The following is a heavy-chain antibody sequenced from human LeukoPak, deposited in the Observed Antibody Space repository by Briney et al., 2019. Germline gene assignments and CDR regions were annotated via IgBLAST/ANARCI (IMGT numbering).Heavy chain of an antibody. CDR2: IYYSGST. J-gene: IGHJ4*02. CDR1: GGSISSSSYY. Sequence: SETLSLTCTVSGGSISSSSYYWGWIRQPPGKGLEWIGSIYYSGSTYYNPSLESRVTISVDTSKNQFSLKLSSVTAANTAVYYCARLSLYDYVWGSYRYYFDYWGQGTLVTVSS. CDR3: ARLSLYDYVWGSYRYYFDY. D-gene: IGHD3-16*02. V-gene: IGHV4-39*01.